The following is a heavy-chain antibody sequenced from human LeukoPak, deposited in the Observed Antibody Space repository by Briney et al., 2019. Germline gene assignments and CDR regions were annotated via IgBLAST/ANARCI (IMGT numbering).Heavy chain of an antibody. CDR3: ASADPVLRFYDP. Sequence: PSETLSLTCTVSGGSISSHYWSWIRQPPGEGLEWIGYIYYSGSTNYNPSLKSRVTISVDTSKNQFSLKLSSVTAADTAVYYCASADPVLRFYDPWGQGTLVTVSS. J-gene: IGHJ5*02. CDR2: IYYSGST. V-gene: IGHV4-59*11. CDR1: GGSISSHY. D-gene: IGHD3-3*01.